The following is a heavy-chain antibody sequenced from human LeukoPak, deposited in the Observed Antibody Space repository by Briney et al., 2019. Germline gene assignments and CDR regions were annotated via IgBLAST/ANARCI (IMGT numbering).Heavy chain of an antibody. Sequence: GGSLRLSCAGSGFSFNSYALHWVRQAPGKGLEWVSGISGLSDKQYYADSVKGRFTISRDNSKNTVYLDMNSLRVEETGIYYCAKDSSAWYFYFDSWGQGTPVTVSS. J-gene: IGHJ4*01. D-gene: IGHD6-13*01. CDR1: GFSFNSYA. V-gene: IGHV3-23*01. CDR2: ISGLSDKQ. CDR3: AKDSSAWYFYFDS.